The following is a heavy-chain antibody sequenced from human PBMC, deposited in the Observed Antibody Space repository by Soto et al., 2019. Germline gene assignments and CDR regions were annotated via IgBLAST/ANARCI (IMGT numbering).Heavy chain of an antibody. CDR1: GFTFSSYS. Sequence: EVQLVESGGGLVQPGGSLRLSCAASGFTFSSYSMNWVRQAPGKGLEWVSYISSSSSTIYYADSVKGRFTISRDNDKNSMYLQMNSLRAEDTAVYYCSYGDYYFDDWGQGTLVTVSS. V-gene: IGHV3-48*01. CDR3: SYGDYYFDD. J-gene: IGHJ4*02. CDR2: ISSSSSTI. D-gene: IGHD4-17*01.